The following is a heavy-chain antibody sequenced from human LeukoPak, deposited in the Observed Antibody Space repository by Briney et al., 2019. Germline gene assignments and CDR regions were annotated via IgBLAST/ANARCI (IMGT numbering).Heavy chain of an antibody. D-gene: IGHD6-13*01. J-gene: IGHJ6*02. CDR2: ISSSSSTI. Sequence: GGSLRLSCAASGFTFSSYAMTWVRQAPGKGLEWVSYISSSSSTIYYADSVKGRFTISRDNAKNSLYLQMNSLRAEDTAVYYCARVAQQLQDTRSDMDVWGQGTTVTVSS. CDR3: ARVAQQLQDTRSDMDV. V-gene: IGHV3-48*04. CDR1: GFTFSSYA.